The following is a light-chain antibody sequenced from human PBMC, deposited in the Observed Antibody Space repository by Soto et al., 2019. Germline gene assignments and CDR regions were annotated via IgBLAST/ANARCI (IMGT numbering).Light chain of an antibody. Sequence: EIVLTESPGTLSLSPVERATLSCMASQSVSSYLAWYQQKPGQAPRLLIYDAYNRATGIPPRFSGSGSGTDFTLTISSLEPEDSAVYYCQKRHMWPITFGQGTRLEIK. V-gene: IGKV3-11*01. CDR2: DAY. J-gene: IGKJ5*01. CDR3: QKRHMWPIT. CDR1: QSVSSY.